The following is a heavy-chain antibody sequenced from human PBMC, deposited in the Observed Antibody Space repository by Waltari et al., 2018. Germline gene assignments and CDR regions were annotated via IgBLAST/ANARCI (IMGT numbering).Heavy chain of an antibody. CDR3: ARDLGYSNYGNNWFDP. D-gene: IGHD4-4*01. CDR1: GFTFSSYS. V-gene: IGHV3-48*01. Sequence: EVQLVESGGGLVQPGGSLRLSCAASGFTFSSYSMNWVRQAPGKGLEWVSYISSSSRTLYYADSVKGRFTISRDNAKNSLYLQMNSLRAEDTAVYYCARDLGYSNYGNNWFDPWGQGTLVTVSS. J-gene: IGHJ5*02. CDR2: ISSSSRTL.